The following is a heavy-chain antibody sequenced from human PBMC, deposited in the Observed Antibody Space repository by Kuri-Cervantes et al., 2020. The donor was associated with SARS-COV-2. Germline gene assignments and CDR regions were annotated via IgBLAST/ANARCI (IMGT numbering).Heavy chain of an antibody. CDR3: ASGRGSWPDY. Sequence: SETLSLTCTVSGGSISSGGYYWSWIRQPPGKGLEWIGYIYHSGSTYYNPSLKSRVTISVDRSKNQFSLKLSSVTAADTAVYYCASGRGSWPDYRGQGTLVTVSS. V-gene: IGHV4-30-2*01. CDR1: GGSISSGGYY. CDR2: IYHSGST. J-gene: IGHJ4*02. D-gene: IGHD6-13*01.